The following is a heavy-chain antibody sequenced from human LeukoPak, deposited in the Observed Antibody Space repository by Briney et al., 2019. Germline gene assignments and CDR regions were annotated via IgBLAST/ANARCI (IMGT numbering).Heavy chain of an antibody. V-gene: IGHV3-23*01. J-gene: IGHJ4*02. D-gene: IGHD6-6*01. CDR3: AKDGLEYSSSPREYYFDY. CDR1: GFTFSSYA. CDR2: ISDSGGST. Sequence: GGSLRLSCAASGFTFSSYAMSWVRPAPGKGLEWVSAISDSGGSTYYTDSVKGRFTISRDNSKNTLYLQMNSLRAEDTAVYYCAKDGLEYSSSPREYYFDYWGQGTLVTVSS.